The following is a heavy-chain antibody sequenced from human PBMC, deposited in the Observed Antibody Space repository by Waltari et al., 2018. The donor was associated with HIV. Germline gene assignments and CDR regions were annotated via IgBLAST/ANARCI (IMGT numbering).Heavy chain of an antibody. V-gene: IGHV1-69*04. CDR2: IIPILGIA. CDR3: ASGYSYGYVAAADYYFDY. J-gene: IGHJ4*02. Sequence: QVQLVQSGAEVKKPGSSVKVSCKASGGTFSSYAISWVRQAPGQGLEWMGRIIPILGIANYAQKFQGRVTITADKSTSTAYMELSSLRSEDTAVYYCASGYSYGYVAAADYYFDYWGQGTLVTVSS. CDR1: GGTFSSYA. D-gene: IGHD5-18*01.